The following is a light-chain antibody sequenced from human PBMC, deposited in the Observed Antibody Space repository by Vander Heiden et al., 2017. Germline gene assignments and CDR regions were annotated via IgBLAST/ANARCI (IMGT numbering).Light chain of an antibody. J-gene: IGKJ4*01. CDR3: QHANSFPLT. Sequence: DMQKTQSPSSLSAAEGDRVTSTCAASHGISIWLAWYQQTPGKAPMLLIYASSSLQSGLPSRFSGSGSGTDFTLTISRLPPEDFASYYFQHANSFPLTFGGGTNVEIK. CDR1: HGISIW. V-gene: IGKV1-12*01. CDR2: ASS.